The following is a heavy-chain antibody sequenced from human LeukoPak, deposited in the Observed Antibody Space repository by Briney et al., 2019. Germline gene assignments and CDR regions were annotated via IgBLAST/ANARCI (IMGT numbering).Heavy chain of an antibody. CDR2: ISGSGGST. D-gene: IGHD6-13*01. Sequence: SGGSLRLSCAASGFTFSSYAMSWVRQAPGKGLEWVSGISGSGGSTCYADSVKGRFTISRDNSKNTLYLQMNSLRAEDTAVYYCAKEPRSIAAAVGWFDPWGQGTLVTVSS. V-gene: IGHV3-23*01. CDR1: GFTFSSYA. CDR3: AKEPRSIAAAVGWFDP. J-gene: IGHJ5*02.